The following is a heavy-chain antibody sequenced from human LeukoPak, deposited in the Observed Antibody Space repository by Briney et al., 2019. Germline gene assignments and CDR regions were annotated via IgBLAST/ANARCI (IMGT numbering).Heavy chain of an antibody. CDR3: ARGGYDFWSGYSNWFDP. D-gene: IGHD3-3*01. V-gene: IGHV4-61*02. J-gene: IGHJ5*02. CDR2: IYTSGST. CDR1: GDSISSGSYY. Sequence: SETLSLTCTVSGDSISSGSYYWSWIRQPAGKGLEWIGRIYTSGSTNYNPSLKSRVTISVDTSKNQFSLKLSSVTAADTAVYYCARGGYDFWSGYSNWFDPCGQGTLVTVSS.